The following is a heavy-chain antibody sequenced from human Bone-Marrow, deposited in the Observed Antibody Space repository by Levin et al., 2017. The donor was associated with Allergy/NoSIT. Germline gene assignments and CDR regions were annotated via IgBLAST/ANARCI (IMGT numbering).Heavy chain of an antibody. V-gene: IGHV4-31*03. CDR1: CGSITNPFYY. D-gene: IGHD3-10*01. CDR3: ARNSSGRGWFAP. J-gene: IGHJ5*02. CDR2: IYYIGTT. Sequence: SQTLSLPCTVSCGSITNPFYYWSWIRQHPGKGLEWIGNIYYIGTTDYNPSLKSRVSISVDTSKNQFSMKLTSLTVADTAVYYCARNSSGRGWFAPWGQGILVTVSS.